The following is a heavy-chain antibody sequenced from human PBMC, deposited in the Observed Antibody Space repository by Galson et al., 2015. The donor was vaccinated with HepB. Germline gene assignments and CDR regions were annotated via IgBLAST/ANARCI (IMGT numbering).Heavy chain of an antibody. D-gene: IGHD2-8*01. Sequence: SETLSLTCTVSGGSISSYYWSWIRQPPGKGLEWIGYIYYSGSTNYNPSLKSRVTISVDTSKNQFSLKLSSVTAADTAVYYCAGNLKPHTYDDYWGQGTLVTVSS. CDR1: GGSISSYY. CDR2: IYYSGST. V-gene: IGHV4-59*01. CDR3: AGNLKPHTYDDY. J-gene: IGHJ4*02.